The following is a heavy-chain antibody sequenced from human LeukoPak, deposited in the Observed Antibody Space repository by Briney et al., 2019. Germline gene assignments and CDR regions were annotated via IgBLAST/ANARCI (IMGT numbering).Heavy chain of an antibody. J-gene: IGHJ4*02. V-gene: IGHV3-74*01. CDR2: INSDGSTT. D-gene: IGHD4-23*01. Sequence: GGSLRLSCAASGFTFSSYWMHWVRQAPGKGLVWVSRINSDGSTTNYADSVKGRFTISRDNAKNTLYLQMNSLRAEDTAVYYCARDPYGGKGDQWGQGTLVTVSS. CDR1: GFTFSSYW. CDR3: ARDPYGGKGDQ.